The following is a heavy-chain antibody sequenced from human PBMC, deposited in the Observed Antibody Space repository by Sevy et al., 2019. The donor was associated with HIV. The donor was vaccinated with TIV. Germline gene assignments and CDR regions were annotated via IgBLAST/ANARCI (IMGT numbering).Heavy chain of an antibody. CDR3: ARGDVHGTRVGADP. J-gene: IGHJ5*02. V-gene: IGHV3-23*01. CDR2: IDRSGETA. D-gene: IGHD2-21*01. Sequence: GGSLRLSCTASGFMFSDFVLSWIRQVPGKRLEWVSNIDRSGETAFYGVSVKGRFTVSRDNSKNTLYLHMNSLRVDDTAVYYYARGDVHGTRVGADPWGQGTLVTVSS. CDR1: GFMFSDFV.